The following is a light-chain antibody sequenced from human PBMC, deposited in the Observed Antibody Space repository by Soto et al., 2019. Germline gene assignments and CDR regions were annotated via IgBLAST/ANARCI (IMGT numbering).Light chain of an antibody. V-gene: IGKV1-39*01. CDR1: RAISNY. CDR3: QQSSTTPLT. J-gene: IGKJ4*01. CDR2: AAS. Sequence: DIQMTQSPSSLSASVGDRVTITCRASRAISNYLNWYQQRPGQAPKVLICAASSLQSGVPSRFSGSGSGTDFTLTISNLQPEDFATYYCQQSSTTPLTFGGGTKVEIK.